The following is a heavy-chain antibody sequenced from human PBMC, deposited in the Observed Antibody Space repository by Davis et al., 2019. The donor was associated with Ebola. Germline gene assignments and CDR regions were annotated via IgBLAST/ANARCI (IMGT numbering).Heavy chain of an antibody. V-gene: IGHV1-3*01. J-gene: IGHJ6*02. CDR3: ARDTGYCSGGSCYAYGMDV. CDR2: IDAGNGNT. Sequence: AASVKVSCKASGYTITRYAMQWVRQAPGQGLEWMGWIDAGNGNTKYSQKFQGRVTMTRDTSTSTVYMELSSLRSEDTAVYYCARDTGYCSGGSCYAYGMDVWGQGTTVTVSS. CDR1: GYTITRYA. D-gene: IGHD2-15*01.